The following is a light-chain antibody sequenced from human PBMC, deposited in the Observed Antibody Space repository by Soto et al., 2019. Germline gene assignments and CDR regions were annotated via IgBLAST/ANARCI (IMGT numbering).Light chain of an antibody. Sequence: QSALTQPASVSGSPGQSITISCTGTRSDIGSYNYVSWYQQHPGKAPKLMIYDISNRPSGISNLFSGTNSGNTASLTISALQAEDEDDYYCRSFTSSNTVVFGGGTKVTVL. CDR3: RSFTSSNTVV. J-gene: IGLJ3*02. V-gene: IGLV2-14*03. CDR1: RSDIGSYNY. CDR2: DIS.